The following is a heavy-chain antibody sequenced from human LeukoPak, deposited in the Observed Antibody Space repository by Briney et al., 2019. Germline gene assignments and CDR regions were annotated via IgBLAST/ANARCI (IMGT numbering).Heavy chain of an antibody. CDR2: INSDGSIT. Sequence: GGSLRLSCAASGFTFNSYWMHWVRQAPGKGLVWVSRINSDGSITNYADFVKGRFTISRDNAENTLYLQMSSLRAEDTAVYYCTRDIGVTAWGEWNYWGQGTLVTVSS. CDR1: GFTFNSYW. J-gene: IGHJ4*02. D-gene: IGHD2-15*01. CDR3: TRDIGVTAWGEWNY. V-gene: IGHV3-74*01.